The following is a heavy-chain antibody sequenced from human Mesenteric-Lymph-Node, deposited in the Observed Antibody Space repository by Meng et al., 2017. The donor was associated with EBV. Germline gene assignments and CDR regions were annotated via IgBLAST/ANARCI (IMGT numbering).Heavy chain of an antibody. Sequence: QVQLVQSGSEVKNPGAQVKVSCTASGYTFNTYAMNWVRKALGQGLEWLGWINTNTGYPTYARVFRGRFVFNLDTSVSTAYLQVSSLKAEDTAVYYCARGLPYGDYGVDSWGQGTLVTVSS. J-gene: IGHJ4*02. CDR2: INTNTGYP. CDR3: ARGLPYGDYGVDS. CDR1: GYTFNTYA. D-gene: IGHD4-17*01. V-gene: IGHV7-4-1*02.